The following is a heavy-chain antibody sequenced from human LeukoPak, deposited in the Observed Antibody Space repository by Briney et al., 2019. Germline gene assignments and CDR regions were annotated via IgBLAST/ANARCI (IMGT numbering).Heavy chain of an antibody. CDR3: ARFSSHYDYVWGSYRYDY. J-gene: IGHJ4*02. V-gene: IGHV4-34*01. CDR2: INHSGST. Sequence: EPSETLSLTCAVYGGSFSGYYWSWIRQPPGKGLGWIGEINHSGSTNYNPSLKSRVTISVDTSKNQFSLKLSSVTAADTAVYFCARFSSHYDYVWGSYRYDYWGQGALVTVSS. CDR1: GGSFSGYY. D-gene: IGHD3-16*02.